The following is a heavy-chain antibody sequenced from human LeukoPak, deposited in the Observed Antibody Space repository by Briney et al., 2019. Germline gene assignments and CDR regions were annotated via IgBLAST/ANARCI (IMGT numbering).Heavy chain of an antibody. CDR1: GGTFSSYA. CDR3: ARGGGGTMIVVVTPFDY. V-gene: IGHV1-69*04. Sequence: SVKVSCKASGGTFSSYAISWVRQAPGQGLEWMGRIIPILGIANYAQKFQGRVTITADKSTSTAYMELSSLRSEDTAVYYCARGGGGTMIVVVTPFDYWGQGTLVTVSS. CDR2: IIPILGIA. D-gene: IGHD3-22*01. J-gene: IGHJ4*02.